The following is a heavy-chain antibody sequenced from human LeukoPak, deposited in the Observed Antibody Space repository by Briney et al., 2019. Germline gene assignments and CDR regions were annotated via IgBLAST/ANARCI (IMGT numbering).Heavy chain of an antibody. CDR1: GFTFSNYN. D-gene: IGHD2-2*01. V-gene: IGHV3-48*01. J-gene: IGHJ4*02. Sequence: GGSLRLSRAASGFTFSNYNMNWVRQAPGKGLEWVSYISSSSSTIYYADSVKGRFTISRDNAKNSLYLQMNSLRAEDTAVYYCASVVFPANDYWGQGTLVTVSS. CDR2: ISSSSSTI. CDR3: ASVVFPANDY.